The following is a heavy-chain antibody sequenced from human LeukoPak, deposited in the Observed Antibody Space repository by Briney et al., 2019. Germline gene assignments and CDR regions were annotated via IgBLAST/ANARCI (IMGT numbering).Heavy chain of an antibody. CDR3: AKDVNYYDSSGLSWF. CDR2: IRSSGDST. J-gene: IGHJ4*02. D-gene: IGHD3-22*01. Sequence: GGSLRLSCAASGFTFKTYAMSWVRQAPGKGLEWVSGIRSSGDSTYYADSVKGRFTISRDNSKNTLYLQMSSLRAADTAVYYCAKDVNYYDSSGLSWFWGQGTLVTVSS. CDR1: GFTFKTYA. V-gene: IGHV3-23*01.